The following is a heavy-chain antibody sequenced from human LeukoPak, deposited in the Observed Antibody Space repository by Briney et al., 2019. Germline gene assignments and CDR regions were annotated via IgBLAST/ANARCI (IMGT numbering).Heavy chain of an antibody. V-gene: IGHV3-21*01. CDR3: ARGLRGSRYCGGDCYSRWYYFDY. D-gene: IGHD2-21*02. J-gene: IGHJ4*02. Sequence: GGSLRLSCAASGFTFSSYSMNWVRQAPGKGLEWVSSISSSSSYIYYADSVKGRFTISRDNAKNSLYLQMNSLRAEDTAVYYCARGLRGSRYCGGDCYSRWYYFDYWGQGTLVTVSS. CDR2: ISSSSSYI. CDR1: GFTFSSYS.